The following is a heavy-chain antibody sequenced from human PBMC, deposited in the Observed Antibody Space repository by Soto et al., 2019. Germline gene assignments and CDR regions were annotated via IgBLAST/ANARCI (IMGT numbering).Heavy chain of an antibody. D-gene: IGHD3-10*01. CDR3: AHSLWFGELPRRHFAY. CDR1: GFSRSTSGVG. V-gene: IGHV2-5*02. CDR2: IYWDEDK. J-gene: IGHJ4*02. Sequence: QITLKESGPTLVKPTQNLTLTCTSSGFSRSTSGVGVGWIRQPPGKALEWLALIYWDEDKRYSPSLKSRLTSSKDSSKRQVVLTMTSLDPVDTATYYCAHSLWFGELPRRHFAYWGQGTVVSVSS.